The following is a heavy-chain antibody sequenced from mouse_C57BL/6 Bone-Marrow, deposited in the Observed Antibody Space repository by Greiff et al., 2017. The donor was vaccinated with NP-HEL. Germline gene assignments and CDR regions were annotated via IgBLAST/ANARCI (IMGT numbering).Heavy chain of an antibody. CDR3: ATYGSSSYYAMDY. CDR1: GYTFTSYW. V-gene: IGHV1-53*01. D-gene: IGHD1-1*01. Sequence: QVQLKQPGTELVKPGASVKLSCKASGYTFTSYWMHWVKQRPGQGLEWIGNINPSNGGTNYNEKFKSKAKLTVDKSASTAYMQLSSLTSEDSAVYYCATYGSSSYYAMDYWGQGTSVTVSS. J-gene: IGHJ4*01. CDR2: INPSNGGT.